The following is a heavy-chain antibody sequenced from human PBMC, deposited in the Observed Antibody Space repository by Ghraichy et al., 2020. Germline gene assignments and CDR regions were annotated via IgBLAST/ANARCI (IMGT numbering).Heavy chain of an antibody. Sequence: GSLRLSCAVYGGSFSGYYWSWIRQPPGKGLEWIGEINHSGSTNYNPSLKSRVTISVDTSKNQFSLKLSSVTAADTAVYYCARRLGYSYGRASDYWGQGTLVTVSS. V-gene: IGHV4-34*01. D-gene: IGHD5-18*01. CDR1: GGSFSGYY. J-gene: IGHJ4*02. CDR2: INHSGST. CDR3: ARRLGYSYGRASDY.